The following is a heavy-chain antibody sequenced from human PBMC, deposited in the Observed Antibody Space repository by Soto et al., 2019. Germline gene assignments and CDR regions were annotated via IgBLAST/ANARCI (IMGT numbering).Heavy chain of an antibody. CDR1: GFTVSSNY. V-gene: IGHV3-53*01. CDR3: ARDLWFGELSYCYGMDV. CDR2: IYSGGST. D-gene: IGHD3-10*01. J-gene: IGHJ6*02. Sequence: EVQLVESGGGLIQPGGSLRLSCAASGFTVSSNYMSWVRQAPGKGLEWVSVIYSGGSTYYADSVKGRFTISRDNSKNTLYLQMNSLRAEDTAVYYCARDLWFGELSYCYGMDVWGQGTTVTVSS.